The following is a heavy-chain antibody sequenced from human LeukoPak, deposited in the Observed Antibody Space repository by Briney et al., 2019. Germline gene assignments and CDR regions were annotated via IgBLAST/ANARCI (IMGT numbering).Heavy chain of an antibody. Sequence: SVKVSCKASGGTFSSYAISWVRQAPGQGLEWMGRIIPIFGTANYAQKFQGRVTITTDESTSTAYMELSSLRSEDTAVYYCVRDLPDMEGYDSSGYYFDYWGQGTLVTVSS. V-gene: IGHV1-69*05. CDR2: IIPIFGTA. J-gene: IGHJ4*02. CDR1: GGTFSSYA. D-gene: IGHD3-22*01. CDR3: VRDLPDMEGYDSSGYYFDY.